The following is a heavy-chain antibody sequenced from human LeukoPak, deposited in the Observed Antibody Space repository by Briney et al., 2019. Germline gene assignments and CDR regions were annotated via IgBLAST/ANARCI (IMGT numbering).Heavy chain of an antibody. J-gene: IGHJ4*02. Sequence: SETLSLTCAVYGGSFSGYYWSWIRQPPGKGLEWIGEINHSGSTNYNPSLKSRVTISVDTSKNQFSLKLSSVTAADTAVYYCAKGPGYSYGIKMDYFDYWGQGTLVTVSS. CDR3: AKGPGYSYGIKMDYFDY. V-gene: IGHV4-34*01. D-gene: IGHD5-18*01. CDR2: INHSGST. CDR1: GGSFSGYY.